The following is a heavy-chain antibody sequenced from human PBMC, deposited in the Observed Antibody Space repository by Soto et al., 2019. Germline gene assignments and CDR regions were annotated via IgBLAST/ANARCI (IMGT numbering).Heavy chain of an antibody. CDR1: GFSLSTSGVG. J-gene: IGHJ4*02. V-gene: IGHV2-5*02. D-gene: IGHD1-26*01. Sequence: SGPTLVNPTQTLTLTCTFSGFSLSTSGVGVGWIRQPPGKALEWLALIYWDDDKRYSPSLKSRRTITKDTSKNQEVLTMTNVVPVVPAPYYSAPRGVGATRVLIDFYYWGQGTLVTVSS. CDR3: APRGVGATRVLIDFYY. CDR2: IYWDDDK.